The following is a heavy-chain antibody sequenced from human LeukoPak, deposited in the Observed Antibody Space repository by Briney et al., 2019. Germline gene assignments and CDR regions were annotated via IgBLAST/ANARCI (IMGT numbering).Heavy chain of an antibody. CDR3: YYEGF. Sequence: GGSLRLSCAASGFTFSSYDMSWVRQAPGKGLQWVSGISGSGGATYYADSVKGRFTISRDNSKNTLYLQVNSLRAEDMAVYYCYYEGFWGQGTLVTVSS. V-gene: IGHV3-23*01. CDR1: GFTFSSYD. J-gene: IGHJ4*02. CDR2: ISGSGGAT. D-gene: IGHD3-16*01.